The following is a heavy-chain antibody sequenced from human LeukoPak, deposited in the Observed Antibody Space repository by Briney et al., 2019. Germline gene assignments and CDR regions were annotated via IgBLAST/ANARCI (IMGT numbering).Heavy chain of an antibody. CDR1: GFTFSGNW. D-gene: IGHD5-12*01. V-gene: IGHV3-74*01. CDR3: ARVPGYSGYCYGMDV. Sequence: GGSLRLSCAASGFTFSGNWMHWVRQAPGKGLVWVSRLDSDASITNYADSVKGRFTISSDNAKNTLYLQMNSLTAEDTAVYYCARVPGYSGYCYGMDVWGQGTTVTVSS. J-gene: IGHJ6*02. CDR2: LDSDASIT.